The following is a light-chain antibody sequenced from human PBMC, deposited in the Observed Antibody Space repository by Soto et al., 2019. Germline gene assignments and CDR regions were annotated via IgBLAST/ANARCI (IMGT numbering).Light chain of an antibody. V-gene: IGKV3-20*01. CDR1: QSVSSSF. CDR2: GAS. CDR3: QQYDSSPST. Sequence: EIVLTQSPGTLSLSPGERATLSCRASQSVSSSFLAWYQQQPGQAPRLLIYGASSRATGIQDRFSGSGSGTDFTLTISRLEPEDFAVYYCQQYDSSPSTFGPGTKVDIK. J-gene: IGKJ3*01.